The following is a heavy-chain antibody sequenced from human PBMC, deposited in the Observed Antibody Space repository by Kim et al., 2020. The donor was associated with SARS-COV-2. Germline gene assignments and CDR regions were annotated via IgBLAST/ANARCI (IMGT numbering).Heavy chain of an antibody. V-gene: IGHV3-23*01. D-gene: IGHD5-12*01. CDR2: ISGSGSST. Sequence: GGSLRLFCAASGFTFSSYAMSWVRQAPGKGLEWVSTISGSGSSTYYAASVKGRFTISRDNSKNTLYLQMNSLRAEDTALYYCAKDRSVATTDGGFWGQGTLVTVSS. CDR3: AKDRSVATTDGGF. CDR1: GFTFSSYA. J-gene: IGHJ4*02.